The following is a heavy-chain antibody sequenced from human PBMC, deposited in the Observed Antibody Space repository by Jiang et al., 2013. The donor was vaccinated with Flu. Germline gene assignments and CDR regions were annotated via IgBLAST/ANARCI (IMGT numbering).Heavy chain of an antibody. CDR1: GSISSGDYY. D-gene: IGHD3-22*01. CDR3: ARGGGPVTTIVVALDY. CDR2: IYYSGNT. J-gene: IGHJ4*02. V-gene: IGHV4-30-4*01. Sequence: GSISSGDYYWSWIRQPPGKGLEYIGYIYYSGNTYYNPSLQSRVIISVDTSKNQFSLNLNSVTAADTAVYYCARGGGPVTTIVVALDYWGQGTLVTVSS.